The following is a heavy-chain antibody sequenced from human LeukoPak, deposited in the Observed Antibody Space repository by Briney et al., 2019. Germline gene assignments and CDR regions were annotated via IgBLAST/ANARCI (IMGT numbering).Heavy chain of an antibody. Sequence: SETLSLTCTVSGGSISSYYWSWIRQPPGKGLEWIGYIYYSGSTNYNPSLKSRVTISVDTSKNQFSLKLSSVTAADTAVYYCARHFPPVGATSQSAFDIWGQGTMVTVSS. D-gene: IGHD1-26*01. CDR1: GGSISSYY. V-gene: IGHV4-59*08. CDR3: ARHFPPVGATSQSAFDI. J-gene: IGHJ3*02. CDR2: IYYSGST.